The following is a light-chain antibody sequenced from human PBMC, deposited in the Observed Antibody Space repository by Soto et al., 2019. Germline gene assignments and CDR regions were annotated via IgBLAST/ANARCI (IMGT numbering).Light chain of an antibody. J-gene: IGKJ1*01. CDR2: RAS. CDR1: QSLEYSDGNAY. V-gene: IGKV2-30*01. CDR3: VPGSHWPPT. Sequence: DVVMTQSPLSLPVTLGQPASISCRSSQSLEYSDGNAYLNLFHQRPGQSPRRLIYRASNRDSGGPGRFGGSGSCTDFTLKIRRVEAEDVGVYYCVPGSHWPPTFGRGTKVEVK.